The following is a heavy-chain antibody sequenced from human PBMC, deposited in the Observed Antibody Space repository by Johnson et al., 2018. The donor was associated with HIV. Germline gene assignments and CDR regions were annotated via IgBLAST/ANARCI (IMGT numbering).Heavy chain of an antibody. CDR3: ATTRLGYWSSTSCSSPIDALDI. CDR1: GLTFSSYA. CDR2: ISGSGGST. D-gene: IGHD2-2*01. Sequence: VQLVESGGGLVQPGGSLRLSCAASGLTFSSYAMSWVRQAPGKGLEWVSAISGSGGSTYSADSVKGRFTISRDNSKNTLYLQMNSLRAEDTAVYYCATTRLGYWSSTSCSSPIDALDIWGQGTMVTVSS. V-gene: IGHV3-23*04. J-gene: IGHJ3*02.